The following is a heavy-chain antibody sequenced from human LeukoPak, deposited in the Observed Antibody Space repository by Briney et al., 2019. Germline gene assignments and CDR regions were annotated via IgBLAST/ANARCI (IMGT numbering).Heavy chain of an antibody. Sequence: GGSLRLSCAASGFTFSSYTMNWVRQAPGKGLEWVSYISSSSGTIYYADSVKGRFTNSRDNAKNSLYLQMNSLRAEDTAVYYCALVAPYYYYGMDVWGQGTTVTVSS. J-gene: IGHJ6*02. CDR1: GFTFSSYT. CDR3: ALVAPYYYYGMDV. V-gene: IGHV3-48*04. D-gene: IGHD3-9*01. CDR2: ISSSSGTI.